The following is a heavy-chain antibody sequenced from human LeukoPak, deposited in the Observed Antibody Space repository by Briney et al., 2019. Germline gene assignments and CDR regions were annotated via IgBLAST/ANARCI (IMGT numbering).Heavy chain of an antibody. D-gene: IGHD1-26*01. CDR2: ISGYNGNT. Sequence: ASVKVSCKASGYTFSSYGISWVRQAPGQGLEWMGWISGYNGNTNYAQKVQGRVSLTTDTSTNTAYMELRSLRSDDTALYYCVRDWPNGSLHFDNWGQGTLVTLSS. J-gene: IGHJ4*02. CDR3: VRDWPNGSLHFDN. V-gene: IGHV1-18*01. CDR1: GYTFSSYG.